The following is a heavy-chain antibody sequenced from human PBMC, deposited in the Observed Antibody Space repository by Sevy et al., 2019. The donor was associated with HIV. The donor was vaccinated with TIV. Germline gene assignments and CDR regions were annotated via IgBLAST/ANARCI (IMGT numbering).Heavy chain of an antibody. J-gene: IGHJ4*02. CDR1: GFVFSDYW. D-gene: IGHD4-4*01. Sequence: GGSLRLSCAASGFVFSDYWMTWVSQAPGKGLEWVATIRLDGSARYYASSVKGRFTISRDNAKNSLFLQMNSLRVEDTAVYYCARAFRREAYTPDYWGQGSLVTVSS. CDR2: IRLDGSAR. CDR3: ARAFRREAYTPDY. V-gene: IGHV3-7*03.